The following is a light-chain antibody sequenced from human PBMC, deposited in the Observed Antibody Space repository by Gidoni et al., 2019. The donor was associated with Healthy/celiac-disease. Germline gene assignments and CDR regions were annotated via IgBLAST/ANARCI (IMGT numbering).Light chain of an antibody. CDR3: QQYGSSSWT. Sequence: EIVLTQSPGTLSWSPGERATLSCRASQSVSSSYLAWYQQKPGQAPRLLIYCASSRATGIPDRFSGSGSGTAFTLTISRLEPEDFAVYYCQQYGSSSWTFGQGTKVEIK. V-gene: IGKV3-20*01. J-gene: IGKJ1*01. CDR2: CAS. CDR1: QSVSSSY.